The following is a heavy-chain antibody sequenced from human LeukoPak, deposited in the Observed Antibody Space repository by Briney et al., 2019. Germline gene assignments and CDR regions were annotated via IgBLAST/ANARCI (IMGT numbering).Heavy chain of an antibody. CDR3: AGSTATLHYAFDI. Sequence: SQTLSLTCAVSGGSISSGGYSWSWIRQPPGKGLEWIGYIYHSGSTYYNPSLKSRVTISVDRSKNQFSLKLSSVTAADTAVYYCAGSTATLHYAFDIWGQGTMVTVSS. V-gene: IGHV4-30-2*01. J-gene: IGHJ3*02. CDR1: GGSISSGGYS. D-gene: IGHD4-17*01. CDR2: IYHSGST.